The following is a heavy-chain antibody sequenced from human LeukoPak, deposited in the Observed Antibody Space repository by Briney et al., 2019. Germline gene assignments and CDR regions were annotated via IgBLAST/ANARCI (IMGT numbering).Heavy chain of an antibody. V-gene: IGHV1-2*02. D-gene: IGHD5-18*01. Sequence: ASVKVSCKASGYTFTGYYMHWVRQAPGQGLEWMRWINPNSGGTNYAQKFQGRATMTRDTSISTAYMELSRLRSDDTAVYYCARTRIQLWLGYYYGMDVWGQGTTVTVSS. CDR1: GYTFTGYY. CDR3: ARTRIQLWLGYYYGMDV. CDR2: INPNSGGT. J-gene: IGHJ6*02.